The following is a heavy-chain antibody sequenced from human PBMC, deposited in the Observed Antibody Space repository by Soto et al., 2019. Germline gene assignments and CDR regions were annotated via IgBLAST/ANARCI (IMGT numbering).Heavy chain of an antibody. J-gene: IGHJ4*02. CDR2: VYSNGKY. Sequence: QVQLQESGPGLVRPSQTLSLTCSVSGDSISSGAHYWSWVRQTPVTGLEWIGNVYSNGKYHYNPSLERRLSISVCTSKNHFYLTLPSVTAADSAVYYCARGGSRLVPLDSWGQGARVSVSS. V-gene: IGHV4-30-4*01. D-gene: IGHD3-16*01. CDR3: ARGGSRLVPLDS. CDR1: GDSISSGAHY.